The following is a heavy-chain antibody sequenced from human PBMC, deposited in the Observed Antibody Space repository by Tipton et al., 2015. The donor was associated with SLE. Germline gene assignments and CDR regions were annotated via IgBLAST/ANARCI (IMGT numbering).Heavy chain of an antibody. J-gene: IGHJ4*02. V-gene: IGHV4-61*02. Sequence: TLSLTCNVSGGSISFGSYYWSWIRQPAGKGLEWIGRIYTSGYTDYSPSLKSRVTISLDTSKNQFSLKLTSATAADTAVYYCARRTSGTSPFDYWGQGTLVTVSS. CDR3: ARRTSGTSPFDY. D-gene: IGHD4-23*01. CDR2: IYTSGYT. CDR1: GGSISFGSYY.